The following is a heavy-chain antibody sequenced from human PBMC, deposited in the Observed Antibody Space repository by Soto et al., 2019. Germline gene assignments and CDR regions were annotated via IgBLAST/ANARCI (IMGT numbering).Heavy chain of an antibody. CDR1: GGSMSSYY. V-gene: IGHV4-4*07. CDR3: ARIDYASAFDI. J-gene: IGHJ3*02. CDR2: IYTSGNT. Sequence: SETLSLTCTVSGGSMSSYYWSWIRQPSGKGLEWIGRIYTSGNTNYNPSLKSRVTMSVDTSKNQFSLKLTSVTAADTAVYYCARIDYASAFDIWGQGTMVTVSS. D-gene: IGHD4-17*01.